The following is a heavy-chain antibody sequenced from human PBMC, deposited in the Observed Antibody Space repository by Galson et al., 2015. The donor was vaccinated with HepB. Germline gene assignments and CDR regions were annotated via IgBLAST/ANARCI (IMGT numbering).Heavy chain of an antibody. CDR2: IIPIFGTA. V-gene: IGHV1-69*06. J-gene: IGHJ4*02. CDR3: AKCDPSVYSSGWYGINDY. CDR1: GGTWKYA. Sequence: SVKVSCKVSGGTWKYAISWVRQAPGQGLEWMGGIIPIFGTANYAQKFQGRVTITADNSKNTLYLQMSSLRVEDTAIYYCAKCDPSVYSSGWYGINDYWGQGTLVTVSS. D-gene: IGHD3-22*01.